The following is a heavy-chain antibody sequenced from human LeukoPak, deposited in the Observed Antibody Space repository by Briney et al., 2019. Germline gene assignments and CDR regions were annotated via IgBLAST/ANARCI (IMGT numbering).Heavy chain of an antibody. CDR3: ARDAGWAFDY. CDR1: GFTFNTYS. Sequence: GGSLRLSCAASGFTFNTYSMNWVRQAPGKGLEWVSYISRSSSTKLYADSVKGRVTISRDNAKNSLFLQMDSLRDEDTAVYYCARDAGWAFDYWGQGALVTVSS. D-gene: IGHD2-15*01. CDR2: ISRSSSTK. V-gene: IGHV3-48*02. J-gene: IGHJ4*02.